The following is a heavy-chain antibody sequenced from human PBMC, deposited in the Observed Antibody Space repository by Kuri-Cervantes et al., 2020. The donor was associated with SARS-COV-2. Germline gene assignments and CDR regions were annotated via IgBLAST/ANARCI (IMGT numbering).Heavy chain of an antibody. D-gene: IGHD4-17*01. CDR1: SGSFSGYY. J-gene: IGHJ4*02. Sequence: GSLRLSCAVYSGSFSGYYWSWIRQPPGKGLEWIGEINHSGSTNYNPSLKSRVTISVDTSKNQFSLKLSSVTAADTAVYYCARGGFWYGAGYFDYWGQGTLVTVSS. V-gene: IGHV4-34*01. CDR3: ARGGFWYGAGYFDY. CDR2: INHSGST.